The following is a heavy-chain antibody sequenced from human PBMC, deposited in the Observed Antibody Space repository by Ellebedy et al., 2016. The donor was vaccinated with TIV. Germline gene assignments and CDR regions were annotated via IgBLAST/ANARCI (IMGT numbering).Heavy chain of an antibody. V-gene: IGHV3-64D*06. CDR3: VSDAFDI. CDR2: ISSNGGST. CDR1: GFPFSTFD. Sequence: GESLKISXTASGFPFSTFDMSWVRQAPGKGLEYVSAISSNGGSTYYADSVKGRFTISRDNSKNTLYLQMSSLRAEDTAVYYCVSDAFDIWGQGTMVTVSS. J-gene: IGHJ3*02.